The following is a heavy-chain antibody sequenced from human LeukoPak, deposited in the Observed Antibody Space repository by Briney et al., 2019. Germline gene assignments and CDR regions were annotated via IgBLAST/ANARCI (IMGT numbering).Heavy chain of an antibody. J-gene: IGHJ1*01. Sequence: RASVKVPCKASGYTFTDYYIHWVRQAPGQGLEWMGWINPNSGGTNYAQKFQGRVTVTRDTSISTAYMELSRLRSDDTAVYYCARGLLGYFQHWGQGTLVTASS. CDR2: INPNSGGT. CDR1: GYTFTDYY. CDR3: ARGLLGYFQH. V-gene: IGHV1-2*02. D-gene: IGHD2-15*01.